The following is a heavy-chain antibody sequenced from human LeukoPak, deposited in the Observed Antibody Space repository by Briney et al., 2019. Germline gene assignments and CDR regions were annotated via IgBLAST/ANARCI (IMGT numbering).Heavy chain of an antibody. Sequence: SETLSLTCTVSGGSISSGDYYWSWIRQPPGKGLEWIVYIYYSGSTYYNPSLKSRVTISVDTSKNQFSLKLSSVTAADTAVYYCARERRGSTFFYYYGMDVGAKGTRATVSS. CDR1: GGSISSGDYY. D-gene: IGHD3-3*01. CDR3: ARERRGSTFFYYYGMDV. J-gene: IGHJ6*04. V-gene: IGHV4-30-4*01. CDR2: IYYSGST.